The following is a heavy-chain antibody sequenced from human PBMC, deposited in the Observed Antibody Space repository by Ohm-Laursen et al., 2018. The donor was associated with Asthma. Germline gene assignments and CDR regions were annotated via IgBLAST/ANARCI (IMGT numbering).Heavy chain of an antibody. V-gene: IGHV3-9*03. CDR1: GFTFDDYA. CDR3: VREDNWGLDL. J-gene: IGHJ3*01. CDR2: ISWNSGSI. D-gene: IGHD7-27*01. Sequence: RSLRLSCSASGFTFDDYAMHWVRQAPGKGLEWVSGISWNSGSIGYADSVKGRFTISRDNAKNTLYLQMNSLRAEDMALYYCVREDNWGLDLWGQGTMVTVSS.